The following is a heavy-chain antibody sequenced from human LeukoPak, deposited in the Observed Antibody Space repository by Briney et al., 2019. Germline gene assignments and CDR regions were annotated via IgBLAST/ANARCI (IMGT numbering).Heavy chain of an antibody. D-gene: IGHD3-10*01. J-gene: IGHJ5*02. CDR3: ARGLRRNNWFDP. V-gene: IGHV4-34*01. CDR2: INHSGST. Sequence: SETLSLTCAVYGGSFSGYYWSWIRQPPGKGLEWIGEINHSGSTNYNPSLKSRVTISVDTSKNQFSLKLSSVTAADTAVYYCARGLRRNNWFDPWGQGTLVTVSS. CDR1: GGSFSGYY.